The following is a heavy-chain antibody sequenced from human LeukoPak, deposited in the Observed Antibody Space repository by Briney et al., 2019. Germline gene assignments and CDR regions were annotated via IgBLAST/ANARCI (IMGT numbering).Heavy chain of an antibody. J-gene: IGHJ4*02. D-gene: IGHD3-22*01. CDR3: ARGSTYYDSSGQVPFDY. CDR2: IRQDESEK. CDR1: GFTFSSCW. Sequence: GGSLRLSCAASGFTFSSCWMSWVRQAPGKGLEWVANIRQDESEKYFVDSVKGRFIISRDNAKNSLYLQMNSLRAEDTVVYYCARGSTYYDSSGQVPFDYWGQGTLVTVSS. V-gene: IGHV3-7*01.